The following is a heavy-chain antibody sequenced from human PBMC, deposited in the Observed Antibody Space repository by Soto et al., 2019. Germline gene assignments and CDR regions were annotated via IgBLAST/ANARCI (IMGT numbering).Heavy chain of an antibody. Sequence: PGGSLRLSCAASGFTFDDYAMHWVRQVLGKGLEWVSSISWNSGNIGYADSVKGRFTTSRDNAKNSLYLQMNSLRPEDTALYYCARSKGGYSYGTPFDYWGQGT. J-gene: IGHJ4*02. CDR3: ARSKGGYSYGTPFDY. CDR1: GFTFDDYA. CDR2: ISWNSGNI. D-gene: IGHD5-18*01. V-gene: IGHV3-9*01.